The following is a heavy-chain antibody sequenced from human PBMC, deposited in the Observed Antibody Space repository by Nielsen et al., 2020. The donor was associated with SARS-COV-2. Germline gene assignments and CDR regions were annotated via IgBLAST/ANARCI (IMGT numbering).Heavy chain of an antibody. V-gene: IGHV5-51*01. CDR2: IHPSDSDT. Sequence: GESLKISCKGSGYNFTNYWIGWVRQMPGKGLEWMGIIHPSDSDTIYSPSFLGQVTISADKSISTAYLQWSSLKASDTAMYYCARHYEYDSSGYPFGYWGQGTLVTVSS. J-gene: IGHJ4*02. D-gene: IGHD3-22*01. CDR3: ARHYEYDSSGYPFGY. CDR1: GYNFTNYW.